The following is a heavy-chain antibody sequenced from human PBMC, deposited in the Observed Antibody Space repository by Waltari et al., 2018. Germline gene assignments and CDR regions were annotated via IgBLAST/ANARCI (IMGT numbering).Heavy chain of an antibody. V-gene: IGHV3-15*07. D-gene: IGHD3-10*01. CDR3: TTGTVTLVRGGVV. Sequence: APGKGLEGVGRIKTKTDGGATEYAAPVKGRFTISRDDSKNTLYLQMNSLKDEDTAVYYCTTGTVTLVRGGVVWGQGTTVTVSS. CDR2: IKTKTDGGAT. J-gene: IGHJ6*02.